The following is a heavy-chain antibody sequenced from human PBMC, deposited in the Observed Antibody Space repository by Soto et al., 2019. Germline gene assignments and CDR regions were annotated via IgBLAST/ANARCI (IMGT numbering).Heavy chain of an antibody. CDR1: GFTFTSSA. Sequence: ASVKVSCKASGFTFTSSAVQWVRQARGQRLEWIGWIVVGSGNTNYAQKFQERVTITRDMSTSTAYMELSSLRSEDTAVYYCAADKSTLHYYYYGMDVWGQGTTVTVSS. J-gene: IGHJ6*02. CDR2: IVVGSGNT. CDR3: AADKSTLHYYYYGMDV. V-gene: IGHV1-58*01.